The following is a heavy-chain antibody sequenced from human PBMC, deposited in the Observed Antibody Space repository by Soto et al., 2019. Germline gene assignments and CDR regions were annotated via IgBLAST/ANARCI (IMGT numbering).Heavy chain of an antibody. D-gene: IGHD2-15*01. CDR3: ARDRPVGYYGMDV. J-gene: IGHJ6*02. CDR1: GGSISSSSYY. CDR2: IYYSGST. V-gene: IGHV4-39*07. Sequence: PSETLSLTCTVSGGSISSSSYYWGWIRQPPGKGLEWIGSIYYSGSTYYNPSLKSRVTISVDTSKNQFSLKLSSVTAADTAVYYCARDRPVGYYGMDVWGQGTTVTVSS.